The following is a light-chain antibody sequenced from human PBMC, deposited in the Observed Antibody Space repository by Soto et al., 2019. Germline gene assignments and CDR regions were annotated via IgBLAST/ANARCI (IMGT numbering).Light chain of an antibody. CDR2: GAS. J-gene: IGKJ4*01. V-gene: IGKV3D-20*02. CDR3: QQRSNWPLN. Sequence: IVLTHSPGTLSLSPGERATLSCRASQSVSSSYLAWYQRRPGQAPRLLIYGASNRATGIPARFSGSGSGTDFTLTISSLEPEDFAVYYCQQRSNWPLNFGGGTKVDIK. CDR1: QSVSSSY.